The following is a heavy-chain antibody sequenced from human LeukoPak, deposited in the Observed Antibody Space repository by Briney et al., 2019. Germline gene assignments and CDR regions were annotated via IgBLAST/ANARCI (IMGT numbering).Heavy chain of an antibody. Sequence: PSETLSLTCTVSGGSISSYYWSWIRQPPGKGLEWIGYIYYSGSTNYNPSLKSRVTISVDTSKNQFSLKLSSVTAADTAVYYCARDARGAFDIWGQGTMVTVSS. CDR1: GGSISSYY. V-gene: IGHV4-59*01. CDR2: IYYSGST. CDR3: ARDARGAFDI. J-gene: IGHJ3*02.